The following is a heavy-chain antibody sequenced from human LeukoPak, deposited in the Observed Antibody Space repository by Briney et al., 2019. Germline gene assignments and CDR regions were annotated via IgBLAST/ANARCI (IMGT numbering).Heavy chain of an antibody. CDR3: ARNNGMDV. CDR2: VNRDGSET. V-gene: IGHV3-7*03. CDR1: GFTFSSSA. J-gene: IGHJ6*02. Sequence: SGGSLRLSCAASGFTFSSSAMTWVRQVPGRGPEWVANVNRDGSETYYLDSVKGRFTISKDNAKNSLYLQMNSLRAEDTALYHCARNNGMDVWGQGTTVIVSS.